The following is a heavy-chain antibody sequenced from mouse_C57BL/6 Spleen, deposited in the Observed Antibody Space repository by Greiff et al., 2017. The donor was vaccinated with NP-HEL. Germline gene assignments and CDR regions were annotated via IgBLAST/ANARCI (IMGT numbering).Heavy chain of an antibody. D-gene: IGHD2-4*01. CDR3: TRDRDYDYDGHWYFDV. CDR1: GFTFSSYA. CDR2: ISSGGDYI. J-gene: IGHJ1*03. Sequence: EVKVVESGEGLVKPGGSLKLSCAASGFTFSSYAMSWVRQTPEKRLEWVAYISSGGDYIYYADTVKGRFTISRDNARNTLYLQMSSLKSEDTAMYYCTRDRDYDYDGHWYFDVWGTGTTVTVSS. V-gene: IGHV5-9-1*02.